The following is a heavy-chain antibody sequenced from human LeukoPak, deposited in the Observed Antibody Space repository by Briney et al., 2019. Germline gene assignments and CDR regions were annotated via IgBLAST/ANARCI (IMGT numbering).Heavy chain of an antibody. CDR1: GFTVSSNY. D-gene: IGHD6-13*01. CDR2: IYSGGST. J-gene: IGHJ6*03. Sequence: GGSLRLSCAASGFTVSSNYMSWVRQAPGKGLEWVSVIYSGGSTYYADSVKGRFTISRDNSKNTLDLQMNSLRVEDTAVYYCAKGYSSSWHYMDVWGKGTTVTVSS. V-gene: IGHV3-53*01. CDR3: AKGYSSSWHYMDV.